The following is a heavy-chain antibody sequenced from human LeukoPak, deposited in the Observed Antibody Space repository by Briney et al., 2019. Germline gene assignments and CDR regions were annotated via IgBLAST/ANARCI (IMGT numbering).Heavy chain of an antibody. J-gene: IGHJ4*02. CDR3: ATAGRRLFGVLIPLSFDY. V-gene: IGHV1-46*01. CDR1: GYTFTNYY. CDR2: IVTSDGFT. Sequence: ASVKVSCKASGYTFTNYYIHWVRQAPGQGLEWMGMIVTSDGFTTYAQKFQGRLTMTRDMSTSTVYMELSSLRSEDTALYYCATAGRRLFGVLIPLSFDYWGQGTLVTVSS. D-gene: IGHD3-3*01.